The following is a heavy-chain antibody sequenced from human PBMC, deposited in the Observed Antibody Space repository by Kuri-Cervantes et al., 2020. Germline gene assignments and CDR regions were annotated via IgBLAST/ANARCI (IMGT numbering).Heavy chain of an antibody. D-gene: IGHD5-12*01. CDR2: ISAYNGNT. CDR1: GYTFTSYG. V-gene: IGHV1-18*01. CDR3: ARNANVDIVATFYYYYYGMDV. Sequence: ASVKVSCKASGYTFTSYGISWVRQAPGQGLEWMGWISAYNGNTNYAQKLQGRVTVTTDTSTSTAYMELRSLRSDDTAVYYCARNANVDIVATFYYYYYGMDVWGQGTTVTVSS. J-gene: IGHJ6*02.